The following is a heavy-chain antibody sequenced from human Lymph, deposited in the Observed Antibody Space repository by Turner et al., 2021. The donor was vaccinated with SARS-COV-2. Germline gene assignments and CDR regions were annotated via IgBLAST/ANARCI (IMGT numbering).Heavy chain of an antibody. J-gene: IGHJ6*02. CDR2: INPNSGGT. Sequence: QVQLVQSGAEVKKPGASVKVSCKASGYTFTGYYMHWVRQAPGKGLEWMGLINPNSGGTNYAQKFQGRVTMTRDTSISTAYMELSRLRSDDTAVYYCARDVERYNDFWSGYSGGYGLDVWGQGTTVTVSS. V-gene: IGHV1-2*02. CDR1: GYTFTGYY. D-gene: IGHD3-3*01. CDR3: ARDVERYNDFWSGYSGGYGLDV.